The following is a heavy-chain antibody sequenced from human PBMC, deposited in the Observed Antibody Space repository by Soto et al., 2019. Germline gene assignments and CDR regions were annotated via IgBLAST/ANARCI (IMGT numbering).Heavy chain of an antibody. CDR1: GYTFTCYG. Sequence: ASVKVSCKASGYTFTCYGISWVRQAPGQGLEWMGWISAYNGNTNYAQKLQGRVTMTTDTSTSTAYMELRSLRSDDTAVYYCVRDPATPRATMKDDDYWGQGTLVTVSS. CDR2: ISAYNGNT. CDR3: VRDPATPRATMKDDDY. V-gene: IGHV1-18*01. D-gene: IGHD1-26*01. J-gene: IGHJ4*02.